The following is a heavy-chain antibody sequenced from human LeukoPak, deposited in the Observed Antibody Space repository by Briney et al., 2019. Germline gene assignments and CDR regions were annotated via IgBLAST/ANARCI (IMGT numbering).Heavy chain of an antibody. Sequence: GGSLRLSCAVSGFSISPNYMSWVRQAPGKGPEWLCIVYSGETTSYADSVRGRFTLSRDISKNTVSLQMNDLRVADTAVYYCASHYCSRGTCYFDGWGRGALVIASS. D-gene: IGHD6-13*01. CDR2: VYSGETT. V-gene: IGHV3-53*01. J-gene: IGHJ4*02. CDR1: GFSISPNY. CDR3: ASHYCSRGTCYFDG.